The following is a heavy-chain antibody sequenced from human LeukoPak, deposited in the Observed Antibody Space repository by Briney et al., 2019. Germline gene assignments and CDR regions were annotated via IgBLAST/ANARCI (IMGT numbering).Heavy chain of an antibody. CDR1: GFTFSSYG. D-gene: IGHD3-22*01. J-gene: IGHJ4*02. V-gene: IGHV3-30*03. CDR3: ARDHSSGYSDY. CDR2: ISYDGSNK. Sequence: PGGSLRLSCAASGFTFSSYGMHWVRQAPGKGLEWVAVISYDGSNKYYADSVKGRFTISRDNSKNTLSLQMNSLRAEDTAVYYCARDHSSGYSDYWGQGTLVTVSS.